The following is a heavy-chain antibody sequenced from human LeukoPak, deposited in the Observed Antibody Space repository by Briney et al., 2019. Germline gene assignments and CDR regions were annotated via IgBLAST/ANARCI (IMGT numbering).Heavy chain of an antibody. J-gene: IGHJ4*02. CDR1: GFTFGSHA. D-gene: IGHD3-3*01. V-gene: IGHV3-23*01. CDR3: ANREETYYDFWSGYYLTC. CDR2: ISGSGGST. Sequence: GGSLRLSCEASGFTFGSHAMYWVRQAPGKGLEWVSAISGSGGSTYYADSVKGRFTITRDNSKNTLYLQMNSLRAEDTAVYYCANREETYYDFWSGYYLTCWGQGTLVTVSS.